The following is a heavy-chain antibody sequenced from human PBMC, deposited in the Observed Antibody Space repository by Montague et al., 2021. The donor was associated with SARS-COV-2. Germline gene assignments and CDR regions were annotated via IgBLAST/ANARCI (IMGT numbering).Heavy chain of an antibody. D-gene: IGHD6-13*01. CDR3: ATVDWYSSSNY. CDR1: GFTISSHA. V-gene: IGHV3-23*01. J-gene: IGHJ4*02. CDR2: IDSDGTT. Sequence: SLRLSCAAPGFTISSHAMSWVRQAPGKGLQWVSAIDSDGTTNYADPVKGRFTISRDNSKNTLYLQMDSLRVDDSAVYYCATVDWYSSSNYWGQGTLVTVSS.